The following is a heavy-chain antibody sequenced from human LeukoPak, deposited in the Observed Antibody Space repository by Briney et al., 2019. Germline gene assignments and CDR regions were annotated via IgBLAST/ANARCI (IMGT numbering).Heavy chain of an antibody. V-gene: IGHV3-30*03. CDR1: GSTFSHYD. Sequence: PGGSLRLSCAASGSTFSHYDMQWVRQAPGKGLEWVAIISYDGGKKDYADSVKGRFTISRDNSKNTLYLQMNSLRAEDTAVYYCARAPGYGAAYYFNYWGQGTLVTVSS. D-gene: IGHD1-1*01. CDR3: ARAPGYGAAYYFNY. J-gene: IGHJ4*02. CDR2: ISYDGGKK.